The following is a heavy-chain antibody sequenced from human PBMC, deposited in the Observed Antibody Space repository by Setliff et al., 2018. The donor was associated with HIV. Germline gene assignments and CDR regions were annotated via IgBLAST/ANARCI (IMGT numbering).Heavy chain of an antibody. V-gene: IGHV4-31*03. Sequence: SETLSLTCTVSGGSISSGAYYWSWVRQHPGKGLEWIGYIYYSGSTYYNPSLKSRVTISVDKSKNQFSLKLNSVTAADTAVYYCARVPLSSPSRPGGYFDYWGQGTLVTVSS. D-gene: IGHD3-16*01. J-gene: IGHJ4*02. CDR3: ARVPLSSPSRPGGYFDY. CDR1: GGSISSGAYY. CDR2: IYYSGST.